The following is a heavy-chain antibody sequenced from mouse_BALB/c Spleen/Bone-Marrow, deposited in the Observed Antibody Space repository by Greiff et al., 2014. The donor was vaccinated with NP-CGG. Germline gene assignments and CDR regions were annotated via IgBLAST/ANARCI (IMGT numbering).Heavy chain of an antibody. V-gene: IGHV14-3*02. CDR1: GFNIKDTY. J-gene: IGHJ4*01. Sequence: EVQLQQSGAELVKPGASVKLSCTASGFNIKDTYMHWVKQRPEQGQEWIGRIDPANGNTKYDPKFQGKATITADTSSNTAYLQLSSLTSEDTAVYYCARYYYGSSYAMDYWGQGTSVTVSS. CDR2: IDPANGNT. CDR3: ARYYYGSSYAMDY. D-gene: IGHD1-1*01.